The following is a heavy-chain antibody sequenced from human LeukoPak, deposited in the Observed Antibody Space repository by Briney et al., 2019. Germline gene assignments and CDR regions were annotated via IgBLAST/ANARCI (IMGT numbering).Heavy chain of an antibody. CDR2: IYSGGST. J-gene: IGHJ4*02. CDR1: GFTVSSNY. Sequence: GGSLRLSCAASGFTVSSNYMSWVRQAPGKGLEWVSVIYSGGSTYYADSVKGRFTISRDNSKNTLYLQMNSLRAEDTAVYYCARAHPMTTVTTHWGQGTLVTVSS. CDR3: ARAHPMTTVTTH. D-gene: IGHD4-17*01. V-gene: IGHV3-66*01.